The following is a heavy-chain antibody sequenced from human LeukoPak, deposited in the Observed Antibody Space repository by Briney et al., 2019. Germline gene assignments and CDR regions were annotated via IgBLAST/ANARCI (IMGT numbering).Heavy chain of an antibody. Sequence: GGSLRLSCAASGFTFSNYWMNWVRQAPGKGLEWVANIKQDGSDKYYVDSVKGRFTISRDNDKNSLYLQMNSLRAEDTAVYYCAREKGNYDGYYNYYMDVWGKGTTVTVSS. D-gene: IGHD4-11*01. J-gene: IGHJ6*03. V-gene: IGHV3-7*01. CDR2: IKQDGSDK. CDR1: GFTFSNYW. CDR3: AREKGNYDGYYNYYMDV.